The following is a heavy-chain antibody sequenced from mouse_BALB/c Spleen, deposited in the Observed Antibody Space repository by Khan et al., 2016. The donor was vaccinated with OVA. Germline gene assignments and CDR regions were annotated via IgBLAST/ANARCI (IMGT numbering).Heavy chain of an antibody. CDR2: TNPTNGRT. J-gene: IGHJ2*01. CDR1: GYTFTSYW. D-gene: IGHD1-1*01. Sequence: QVQLQQSGAELVKAGASVKMSCKASGYTFTSYWMHWVKQRLGQGLEWFAETNPTNGRTYYNEKFKSKATLTVDKSSSTAYILRGGPTFEDSAVYYCARIKKVVATYIDYWSQGTTLTVSS. CDR3: ARIKKVVATYIDY. V-gene: IGHV1S81*02.